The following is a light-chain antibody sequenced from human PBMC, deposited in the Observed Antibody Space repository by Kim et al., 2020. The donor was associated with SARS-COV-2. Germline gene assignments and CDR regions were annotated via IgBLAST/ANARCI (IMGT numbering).Light chain of an antibody. J-gene: IGLJ7*01. CDR3: ETWDSNTAV. CDR2: VEGSGGY. V-gene: IGLV4-60*03. Sequence: SVKITCNLSSGHRNYIIAWHQQQPGKAPRYLMKVEGSGGYKKGSGVPDRFSGYSSGAERYLIISNLQSEDEAVYHCETWDSNTAVFGGGTQLTVL. CDR1: SGHRNYI.